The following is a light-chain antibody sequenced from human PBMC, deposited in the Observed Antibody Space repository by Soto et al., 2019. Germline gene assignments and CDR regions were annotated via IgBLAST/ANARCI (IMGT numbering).Light chain of an antibody. CDR3: QQYSASPT. CDR1: QSVGTT. V-gene: IGKV3-15*01. Sequence: EIFMTQSPATLSVSPGEKVILSCRASQSVGTTLACYQQKPGQAPSLLIRGASTRATGVPARFSGSGSGTEFTLTISSLQSEDFAIYYCQQYSASPTFGGGTTLEIK. J-gene: IGKJ4*02. CDR2: GAS.